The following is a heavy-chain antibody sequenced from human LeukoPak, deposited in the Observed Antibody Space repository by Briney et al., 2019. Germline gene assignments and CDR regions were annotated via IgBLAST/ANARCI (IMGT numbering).Heavy chain of an antibody. CDR1: GFTFSNYG. D-gene: IGHD3-16*02. J-gene: IGHJ3*02. CDR3: AKTMGVILDAFDI. Sequence: GRSLRLSCAASGFTFSNYGMSWVRQVPGKGLEWVSAISGSGDSTYYADSVKGRFTISRDNSKNTLYLQMNSLRAEDTAVYYCAKTMGVILDAFDIWGQGTMVTVSS. V-gene: IGHV3-23*01. CDR2: ISGSGDST.